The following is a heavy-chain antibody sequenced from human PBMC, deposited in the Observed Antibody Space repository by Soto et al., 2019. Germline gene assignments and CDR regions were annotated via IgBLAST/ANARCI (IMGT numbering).Heavy chain of an antibody. Sequence: PGVSLRLSCKASGFSFGDYAMHWFRQSPGQGLEWVGFVRSNGYGGTTDYAASVRGRFTISNADSKSIAHLQMPSPKTDAAGVYHSATDGVQSTDCDYRNEWLDIWDPGTTVTIFS. CDR3: ATDGVQSTDCDYRNEWLDI. D-gene: IGHD4-17*01. CDR2: VRSNGYGGTT. V-gene: IGHV3-49*03. CDR1: GFSFGDYA. J-gene: IGHJ6*02.